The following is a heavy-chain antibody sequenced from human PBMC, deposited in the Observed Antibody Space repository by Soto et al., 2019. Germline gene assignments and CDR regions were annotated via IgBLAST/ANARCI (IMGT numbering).Heavy chain of an antibody. CDR1: GGSFSGYY. J-gene: IGHJ4*02. D-gene: IGHD5-18*01. Sequence: SETLSLTCAVYGGSFSGYYWSWIRQPPGKGLEWIGEINHSGSTNYNPSLKSRVTISVDTSKNQFSLKLSSVTAADTAVYYCARTGYGSRYFDYWGQGTLVTVSS. CDR2: INHSGST. CDR3: ARTGYGSRYFDY. V-gene: IGHV4-34*01.